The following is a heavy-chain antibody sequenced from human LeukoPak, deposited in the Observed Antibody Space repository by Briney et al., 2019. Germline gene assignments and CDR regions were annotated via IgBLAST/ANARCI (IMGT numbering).Heavy chain of an antibody. CDR3: ARLSRDGSSGWSDY. CDR1: GGSISSYY. V-gene: IGHV4-59*01. J-gene: IGHJ4*02. D-gene: IGHD6-19*01. Sequence: SETLSLTCTVSGGSISSYYWSWIRQPAGKGLEWIGYIYYSGSTNYNPSLKSRVTISVDTSKNQFSLKLSSVTAADTAVYYCARLSRDGSSGWSDYWGQGTLVTVSS. CDR2: IYYSGST.